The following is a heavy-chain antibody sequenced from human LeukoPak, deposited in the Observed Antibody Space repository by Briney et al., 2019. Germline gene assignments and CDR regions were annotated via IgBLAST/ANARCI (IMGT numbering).Heavy chain of an antibody. CDR2: ISSSGSTI. D-gene: IGHD3-22*01. V-gene: IGHV3-48*03. CDR1: GFTFSSYE. J-gene: IGHJ4*02. Sequence: QPGGSLRLSCAASGFTFSSYEMNWVRQAPGKGLEWVSYISSSGSTIYYADSVKGRFTISRDNAKNSLYLQMNSLRAEDTAVYYCAKDQVGVVAKKAPFDYWGQGTLVTVSS. CDR3: AKDQVGVVAKKAPFDY.